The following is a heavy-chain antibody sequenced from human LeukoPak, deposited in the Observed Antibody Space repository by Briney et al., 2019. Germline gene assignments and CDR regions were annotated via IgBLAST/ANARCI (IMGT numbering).Heavy chain of an antibody. CDR2: IYTSGST. D-gene: IGHD7-27*01. Sequence: SETLSLTCTVSGGSISSYYWSWIRQPAGKGPEWIGRIYTSGSTNYNPSLKSRVTMSVDTSKNQFSLKLSSVTAADTAVYYCARDGRLGGPGMALIWPAFDIWGQGTMVTVSS. J-gene: IGHJ3*02. CDR3: ARDGRLGGPGMALIWPAFDI. V-gene: IGHV4-4*07. CDR1: GGSISSYY.